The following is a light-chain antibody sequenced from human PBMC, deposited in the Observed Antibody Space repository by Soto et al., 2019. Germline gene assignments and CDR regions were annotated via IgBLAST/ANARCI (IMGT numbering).Light chain of an antibody. J-gene: IGKJ1*01. CDR2: GAY. Sequence: EIVLTQSPGTLSLSPGERATLSCRASQSVGSSYLAWYQQKPGQAPRLLIYGAYSRATGIPDRLSDSGSGTDFTLTISRLEPEDFAVYYCKQYGSSPWTFGQGTKVEIK. V-gene: IGKV3-20*01. CDR3: KQYGSSPWT. CDR1: QSVGSSY.